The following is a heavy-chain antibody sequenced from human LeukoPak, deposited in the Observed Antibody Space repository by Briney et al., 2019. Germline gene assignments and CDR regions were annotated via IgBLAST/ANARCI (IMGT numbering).Heavy chain of an antibody. Sequence: SVKLSCKASGGTFSSYAISWVRQAPGQGLEWMGGIIPIFGTANYAQTFQGRVTITADKSTSTAYMELSSLRSEDTAVYYCAKGAVAGTFYWGQGTLVTVSS. CDR2: IIPIFGTA. V-gene: IGHV1-69*06. D-gene: IGHD6-19*01. J-gene: IGHJ4*02. CDR3: AKGAVAGTFY. CDR1: GGTFSSYA.